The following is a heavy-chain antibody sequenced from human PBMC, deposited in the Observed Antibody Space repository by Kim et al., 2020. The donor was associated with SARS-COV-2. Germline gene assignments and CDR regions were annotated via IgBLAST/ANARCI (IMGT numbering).Heavy chain of an antibody. V-gene: IGHV4-59*08. CDR2: IYYSGST. CDR1: GGSISSYY. CDR3: SRPTMGIATLPDV. Sequence: SETLSLTCTVSGGSISSYYWSWIRQPPGKGLEWIGYIYYSGSTNYNPSLKSRVTISVDTSKNQFSLKLISVTAADTAVYYCSRPTMGIATLPDVWCQGTT. D-gene: IGHD6-13*01. J-gene: IGHJ6*02.